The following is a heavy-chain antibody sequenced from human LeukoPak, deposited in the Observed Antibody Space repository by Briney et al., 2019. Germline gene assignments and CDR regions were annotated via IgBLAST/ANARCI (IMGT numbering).Heavy chain of an antibody. D-gene: IGHD3-10*01. V-gene: IGHV1-2*02. Sequence: ASVKVSCKASGYTFTGYYMHWVRQAPGQGLEWMGWINPNSGGTNYAQKFQGRVTMTRDTSISTAYMELSRLRSDDTAVYYCARGGQVLPWFGELPYFDYWGQGTLVTVSS. CDR3: ARGGQVLPWFGELPYFDY. CDR1: GYTFTGYY. CDR2: INPNSGGT. J-gene: IGHJ4*02.